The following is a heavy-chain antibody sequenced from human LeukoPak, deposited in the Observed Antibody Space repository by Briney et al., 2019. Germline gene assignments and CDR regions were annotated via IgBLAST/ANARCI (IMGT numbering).Heavy chain of an antibody. D-gene: IGHD6-19*01. CDR1: GYSISSGYY. J-gene: IGHJ4*02. Sequence: SETLSLTCTVSGYSISSGYYWGWIRQPPGKGLEWIGSIYHSGSTYYNPSLKSRVTISLDTSKNQFSLKLSSVTAADTAVYYCAKDLGGSGWVDYWGQGTLVTVSS. CDR3: AKDLGGSGWVDY. V-gene: IGHV4-38-2*02. CDR2: IYHSGST.